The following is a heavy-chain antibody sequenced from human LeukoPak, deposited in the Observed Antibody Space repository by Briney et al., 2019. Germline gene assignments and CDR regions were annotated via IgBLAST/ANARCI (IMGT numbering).Heavy chain of an antibody. V-gene: IGHV4-34*01. CDR3: ARGRDGYKHFDY. J-gene: IGHJ4*02. Sequence: SETLSLACAVYGGSFSGYYWSWIRQPPGKGLEWIGEINHSGSTNYNPSLKSRVTISVDTSKNQFSLKLSSVTAADTAVYYCARGRDGYKHFDYWGQGTLVTVSS. CDR1: GGSFSGYY. D-gene: IGHD5-24*01. CDR2: INHSGST.